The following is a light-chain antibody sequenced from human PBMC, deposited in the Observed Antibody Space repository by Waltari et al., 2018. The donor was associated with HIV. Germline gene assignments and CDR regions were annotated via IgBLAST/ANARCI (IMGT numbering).Light chain of an antibody. V-gene: IGLV3-10*01. CDR2: EDT. J-gene: IGLJ1*01. CDR1: ALAKKY. CDR3: YSTDSSGYLFV. Sequence: SYELTQPPSVSVSPGQTARITCSGDALAKKYAYWYQQKSGQAPVLVIYEDTKRPSGIPDRFSGSSSGEMATWTISGAQLEDEGDYYCYSTDSSGYLFVFGTGTKVTVL.